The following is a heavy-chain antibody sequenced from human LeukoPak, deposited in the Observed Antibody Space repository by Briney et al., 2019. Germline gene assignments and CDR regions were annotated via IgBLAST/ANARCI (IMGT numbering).Heavy chain of an antibody. J-gene: IGHJ4*02. CDR3: ASGLRFLEWSHGDY. D-gene: IGHD3-3*01. V-gene: IGHV1-69*13. CDR1: GGTFSSYA. Sequence: SVKVSCKASGGTFSSYAISWVRQAPGQGLEWMGGIIPIFGTANYAQKFQGRVTITADESTSTAYMELSSLRSEDTAVYYCASGLRFLEWSHGDYWGQGTLVTVSS. CDR2: IIPIFGTA.